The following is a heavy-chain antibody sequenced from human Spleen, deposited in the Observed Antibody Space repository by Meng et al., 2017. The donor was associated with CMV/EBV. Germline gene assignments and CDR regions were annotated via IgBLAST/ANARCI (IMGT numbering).Heavy chain of an antibody. CDR3: AKPMDSYGAGEKFFQH. J-gene: IGHJ1*01. V-gene: IGHV3-23*01. Sequence: GESLKISCEGSGYSFASYCIGWVRQMPGKGLEWVSAVSGSGRTTFYADSVRGRFTVSRDNSKNTLYLQMNSLRVEDRAIYYCAKPMDSYGAGEKFFQHWGQGTLVTVSS. D-gene: IGHD3/OR15-3a*01. CDR1: GYSFASYC. CDR2: VSGSGRTT.